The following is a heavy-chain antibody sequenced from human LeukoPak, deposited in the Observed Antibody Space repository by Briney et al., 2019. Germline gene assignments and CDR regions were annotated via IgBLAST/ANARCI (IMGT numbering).Heavy chain of an antibody. Sequence: ASVKVSCKASGYTFTSYGISWVRQAPGQGLEWMGWINPNSGGTNYAQKFQGRVTMTRDTSISTAYMELSRLRSDDTAVYYCARALPTRYYYDSSGYLPFDYWGQGTLVTVSS. CDR1: GYTFTSYG. J-gene: IGHJ4*02. D-gene: IGHD3-22*01. CDR3: ARALPTRYYYDSSGYLPFDY. V-gene: IGHV1-2*02. CDR2: INPNSGGT.